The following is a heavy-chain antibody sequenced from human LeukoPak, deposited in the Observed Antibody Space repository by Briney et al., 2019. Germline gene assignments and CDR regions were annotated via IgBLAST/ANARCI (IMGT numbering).Heavy chain of an antibody. CDR2: VSGSGSST. Sequence: GGSLRLSCAASGFTFSSYAMSWVRQAPRKGLEWVSVVSGSGSSTDYADSVKGRFTISRDNSKNTLYLQMNILRAEDTAVYYCAKDMYYYGSGSSFDYWGQGTLVTVSS. V-gene: IGHV3-23*01. CDR1: GFTFSSYA. CDR3: AKDMYYYGSGSSFDY. J-gene: IGHJ4*02. D-gene: IGHD3-10*01.